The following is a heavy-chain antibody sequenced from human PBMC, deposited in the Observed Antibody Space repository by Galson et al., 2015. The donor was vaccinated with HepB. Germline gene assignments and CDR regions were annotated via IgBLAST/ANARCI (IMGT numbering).Heavy chain of an antibody. CDR1: GYTFTSYY. J-gene: IGHJ5*02. V-gene: IGHV1-46*01. D-gene: IGHD2-2*01. CDR2: INPSGGST. CDR3: ARDFIVVVPAASQNWFDP. Sequence: SVKVSCKASGYTFTSYYMHWVRQAPGQGLEWMGIINPSGGSTSYAQKFQGRVTMTRDTSTSTVYIELSSLRSEDTAVYYCARDFIVVVPAASQNWFDPWGQGTLVTVSS.